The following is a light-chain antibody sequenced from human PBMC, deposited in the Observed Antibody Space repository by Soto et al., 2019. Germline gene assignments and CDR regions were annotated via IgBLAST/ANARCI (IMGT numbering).Light chain of an antibody. J-gene: IGLJ2*01. CDR2: EDN. Sequence: NFMLTQPHSVSESPGKTVTISCTGSSGSIASNYVQWYQQRPGSAPTTVIYEDNQRPSGVPDRFSGSIDISSNSASLTISGLKTEDEADYSCQSYDSSNQVVFGGGTKLPVL. V-gene: IGLV6-57*02. CDR1: SGSIASNY. CDR3: QSYDSSNQVV.